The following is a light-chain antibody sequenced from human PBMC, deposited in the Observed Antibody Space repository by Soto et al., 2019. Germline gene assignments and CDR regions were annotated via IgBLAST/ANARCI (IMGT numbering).Light chain of an antibody. J-gene: IGKJ2*01. CDR3: QQYGSSRNT. CDR2: GAS. Sequence: EIVLTQSPGTLSLSPGERATLSCRASESVRDNYLAWYQQRSGQAPRLVIYGASTRATGIPARFSGSGSGTEFTLTISSLQSEDFAVYYCQQYGSSRNTFGQGTKVDIK. CDR1: ESVRDNY. V-gene: IGKV3-20*01.